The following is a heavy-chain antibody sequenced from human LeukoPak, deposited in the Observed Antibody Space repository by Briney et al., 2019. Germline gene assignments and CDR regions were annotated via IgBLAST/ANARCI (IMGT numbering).Heavy chain of an antibody. J-gene: IGHJ3*02. CDR1: GFTFSSYG. D-gene: IGHD3-9*01. CDR3: ATYEDILTGSGDAFDI. CDR2: ISYDGSNK. V-gene: IGHV3-30*03. Sequence: PGGSLRLSCAASGFTFSSYGMHWVRQAPGKGLEWVAVISYDGSNKYYADSVKGRFTISRDNSKNTLYLQMNSLRAEDTAVYYCATYEDILTGSGDAFDIWGQGTMVTVSS.